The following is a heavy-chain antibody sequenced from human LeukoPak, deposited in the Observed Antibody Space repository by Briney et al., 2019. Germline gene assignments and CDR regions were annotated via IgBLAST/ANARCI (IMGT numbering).Heavy chain of an antibody. CDR1: GYTLTELS. CDR2: FDPEDGET. CDR3: ATDRECSSTSCPFDY. J-gene: IGHJ4*02. D-gene: IGHD2-2*01. V-gene: IGHV1-24*01. Sequence: ASVKVSCKVSGYTLTELSMHWVRQAPGKGLEWMGGFDPEDGETIYAQKFQGRVTMTEDTSTDTAYMELSSLRSEDTAVYYCATDRECSSTSCPFDYWGRGTLVTVSS.